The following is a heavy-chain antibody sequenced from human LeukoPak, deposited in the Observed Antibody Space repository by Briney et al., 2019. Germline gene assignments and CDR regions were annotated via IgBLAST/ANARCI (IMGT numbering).Heavy chain of an antibody. V-gene: IGHV4-34*01. J-gene: IGHJ5*02. D-gene: IGHD6-6*01. Sequence: SETLSLTCAVYGGSFSGYYWSWIRQPPGKGLEWIGEINHSGSTNYNPSLKSRVTISVDTSKNQFSLKLSSVTAADTAVYYCARGGGKQLVARDWFDPWGQGALVTVSS. CDR3: ARGGGKQLVARDWFDP. CDR2: INHSGST. CDR1: GGSFSGYY.